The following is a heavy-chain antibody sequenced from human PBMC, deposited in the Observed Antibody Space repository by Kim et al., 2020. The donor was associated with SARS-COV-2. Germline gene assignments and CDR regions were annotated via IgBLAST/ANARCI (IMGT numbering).Heavy chain of an antibody. CDR2: INNSGST. CDR3: ARGGLRYFDWLLPARRFDY. CDR1: GGSFSGYY. D-gene: IGHD3-9*01. Sequence: SETLSLTCAVYGGSFSGYYWSWIRQPPGKGLEWIGEINNSGSTNYNPSLKSRVTISVDTSKNQFSLKLSSVTAADTAVYYCARGGLRYFDWLLPARRFDYWGQGTLVTVSS. V-gene: IGHV4-34*01. J-gene: IGHJ4*02.